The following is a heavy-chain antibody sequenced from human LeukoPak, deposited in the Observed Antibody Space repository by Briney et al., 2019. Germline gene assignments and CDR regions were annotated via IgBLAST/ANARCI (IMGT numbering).Heavy chain of an antibody. Sequence: GGSLRLSCAASGFAFNNYVMTWVRQAPGKGLDWFSAISGSGDSTYYADSVKGRFTISRDSSKSTMYLQMTSLTAEDTAVYYCAKGSGTSRPYYLDYWGRGTLVTVSS. J-gene: IGHJ4*02. D-gene: IGHD6-25*01. CDR1: GFAFNNYV. CDR3: AKGSGTSRPYYLDY. V-gene: IGHV3-23*01. CDR2: ISGSGDST.